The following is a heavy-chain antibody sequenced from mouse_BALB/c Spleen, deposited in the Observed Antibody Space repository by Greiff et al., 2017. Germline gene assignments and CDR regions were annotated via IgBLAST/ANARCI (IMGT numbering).Heavy chain of an antibody. Sequence: EVMLVESGGGLVQPGGSLRLSCATSGFTFTDYYMSWVRQPPGKALEWLGFIRNKANGYTTEYSASVKGRFTISRDNSQSILYLQMNTLRAEDSATYYCARDKTSDYWGQGTTLTVSS. CDR2: IRNKANGYTT. CDR3: ARDKTSDY. J-gene: IGHJ2*01. V-gene: IGHV7-3*02. CDR1: GFTFTDYY.